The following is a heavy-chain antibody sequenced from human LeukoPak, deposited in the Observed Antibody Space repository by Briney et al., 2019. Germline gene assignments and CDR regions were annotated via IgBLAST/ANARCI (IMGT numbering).Heavy chain of an antibody. J-gene: IGHJ4*02. V-gene: IGHV4-4*07. D-gene: IGHD3-3*01. CDR2: IYTSGST. CDR3: ARARKSDDFWSGYYLYYFDY. Sequence: PSETLSLTCTVSGGSVSSYYWSWIRQPAGKGLEWIGRIYTSGSTNYNPSLKSRVTISVDTSKNQFSLKLSSVTAADTAVYYCARARKSDDFWSGYYLYYFDYWGQGTLVTVSS. CDR1: GGSVSSYY.